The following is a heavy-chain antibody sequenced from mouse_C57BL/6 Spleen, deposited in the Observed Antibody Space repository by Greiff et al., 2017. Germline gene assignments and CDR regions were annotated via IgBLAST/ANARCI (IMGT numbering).Heavy chain of an antibody. CDR2: IYPYNGGT. CDR1: GYTFTDYY. V-gene: IGHV1-19*01. D-gene: IGHD3-2*02. Sequence: VQLQQSGPVLVQPGASVKLSCKASGYTFTDYYMNWVKQSHGTSLEWIGVIYPYNGGTSYNQKFKGQATLTVYKSSSTAYMELNSLTSEDSAVYFCERERGDSSGYDYWGQGTTLTVSS. CDR3: ERERGDSSGYDY. J-gene: IGHJ2*01.